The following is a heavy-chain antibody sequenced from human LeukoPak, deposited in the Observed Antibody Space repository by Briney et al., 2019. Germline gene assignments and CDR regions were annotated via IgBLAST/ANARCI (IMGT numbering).Heavy chain of an antibody. Sequence: GGSLRLXRAASGFTFTDYYMSWIRQAPGKGLEWVAYIGLNGSPTYYADSVKGRFTISRDNAKKSVHLQMNSLRVEDTAVYFCAREDYYYSSGYWGQGTLVTVSS. CDR2: IGLNGSPT. CDR1: GFTFTDYY. D-gene: IGHD3-10*01. V-gene: IGHV3-11*04. J-gene: IGHJ4*02. CDR3: AREDYYYSSGY.